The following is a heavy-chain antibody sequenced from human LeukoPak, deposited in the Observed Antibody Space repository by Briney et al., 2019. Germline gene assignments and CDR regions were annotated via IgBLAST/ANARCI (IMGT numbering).Heavy chain of an antibody. J-gene: IGHJ2*01. Sequence: GGSLRLSCAASGFTFDDYSMHWVRQAPGKGLEWVSGISWNSGSIGYADSVKRRFTISRENAKHSLYLQMNSLRAEDTALYYCAGFSIAAAGRTHWYFDLWGRGTPVTVSS. D-gene: IGHD6-13*01. V-gene: IGHV3-9*01. CDR2: ISWNSGSI. CDR1: GFTFDDYS. CDR3: AGFSIAAAGRTHWYFDL.